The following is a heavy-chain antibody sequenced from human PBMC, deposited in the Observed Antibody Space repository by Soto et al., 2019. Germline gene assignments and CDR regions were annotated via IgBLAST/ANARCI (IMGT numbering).Heavy chain of an antibody. CDR3: ARESGDNWDYEAY. CDR1: GGSISSYH. J-gene: IGHJ4*02. V-gene: IGHV4-4*07. CDR2: IYTSGNT. D-gene: IGHD1-7*01. Sequence: NPSETLSLTCTVSGGSISSYHWSWIRQSAGKGLEWIGRIYTSGNTHYNPSLKSRVTVSIDTPKNQFFLTVNSVTAADSAVYYCARESGDNWDYEAYWGQGTPVTVS.